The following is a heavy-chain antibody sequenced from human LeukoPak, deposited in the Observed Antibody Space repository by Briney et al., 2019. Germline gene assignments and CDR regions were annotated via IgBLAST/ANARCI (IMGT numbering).Heavy chain of an antibody. D-gene: IGHD1-26*01. CDR1: GYSISSGYY. Sequence: SETLSLTCTVSGYSISSGYYWGWIRQPPGKGLEWIGSIYHSGSTYYKPSLKSRVTISVDTSKNQFSLKLRSVTAADTAVYYRARGKSRGSHIDYWGQGTLVTVSS. J-gene: IGHJ4*02. CDR2: IYHSGST. CDR3: ARGKSRGSHIDY. V-gene: IGHV4-38-2*02.